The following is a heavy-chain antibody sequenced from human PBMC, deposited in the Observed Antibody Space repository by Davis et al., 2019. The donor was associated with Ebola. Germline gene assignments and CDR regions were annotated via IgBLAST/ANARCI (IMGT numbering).Heavy chain of an antibody. J-gene: IGHJ6*02. V-gene: IGHV1-69*06. CDR2: IIPIFGTA. D-gene: IGHD5-18*01. CDR3: ASNVDTAMVWYYYGMDV. CDR1: GGTFSSYT. Sequence: AASVKVSCKASGGTFSSYTISWVRQAPGQGLEWMGGIIPIFGTANYAQKFQGRVTITADKSTSTAYMELSSLRSEDTAVYYCASNVDTAMVWYYYGMDVWGQGTTVTVSS.